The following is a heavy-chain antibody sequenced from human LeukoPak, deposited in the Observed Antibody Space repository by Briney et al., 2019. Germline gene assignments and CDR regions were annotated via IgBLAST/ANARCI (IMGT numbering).Heavy chain of an antibody. CDR2: ISSSGSTI. D-gene: IGHD3-9*01. V-gene: IGHV3-48*04. CDR1: GFTFSSYG. CDR3: ARVGPPGYGILTGYRAFDI. Sequence: GGSLRLSCAASGFTFSSYGMHWVRQAPGKGLEWVSYISSSGSTIYYADSVKGRFTISRDNAKNSLYLQMNSLRAEDTAVYYCARVGPPGYGILTGYRAFDIWGQGTMVTVSS. J-gene: IGHJ3*02.